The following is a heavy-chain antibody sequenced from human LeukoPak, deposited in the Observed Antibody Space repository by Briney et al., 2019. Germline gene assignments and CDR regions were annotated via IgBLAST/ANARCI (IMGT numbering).Heavy chain of an antibody. V-gene: IGHV4-59*01. Sequence: KPSETLSLTCTVSGGSISSYYWSWIRQPPGKGLEWIGYIYYSGSTNYNPSLKSRVTISVDTSKNQFSLKLSSVTAADTAVYYCARERHLKFARNTATSKLYYYYYYMDVWGKGTTVTVSS. CDR2: IYYSGST. J-gene: IGHJ6*03. CDR1: GGSISSYY. D-gene: IGHD5-18*01. CDR3: ARERHLKFARNTATSKLYYYYYYMDV.